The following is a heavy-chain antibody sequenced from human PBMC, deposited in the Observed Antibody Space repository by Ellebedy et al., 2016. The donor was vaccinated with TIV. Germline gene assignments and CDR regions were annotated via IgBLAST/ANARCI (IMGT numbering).Heavy chain of an antibody. CDR3: ASHHSSGCYFDY. Sequence: GESLKISCAASGFTVSSNYMSWVRQAPGKGLEWGSVIYIGATTNYADAVWGRFTITRDNSKNTLHLQMNSLRAEDTAVYFCASHHSSGCYFDYWGQGTLVTVSS. CDR1: GFTVSSNY. CDR2: IYIGATT. V-gene: IGHV3-53*01. D-gene: IGHD6-19*01. J-gene: IGHJ4*02.